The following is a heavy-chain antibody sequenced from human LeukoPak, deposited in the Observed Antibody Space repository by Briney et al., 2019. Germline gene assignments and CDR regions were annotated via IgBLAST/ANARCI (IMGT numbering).Heavy chain of an antibody. D-gene: IGHD2-15*01. Sequence: GGSLRLSCAASGFTFSSYEMNWVRQAPGKGLEWVSYISSSGSTIYYADSVKGRFTISRDNAKNSLYLQMNSLRAEDTAVYYCARDGVLLPYYYYMDVWGKGTTVTISS. V-gene: IGHV3-48*03. CDR1: GFTFSSYE. J-gene: IGHJ6*03. CDR2: ISSSGSTI. CDR3: ARDGVLLPYYYYMDV.